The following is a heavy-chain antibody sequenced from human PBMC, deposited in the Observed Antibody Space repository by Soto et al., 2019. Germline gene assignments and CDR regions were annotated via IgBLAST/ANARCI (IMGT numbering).Heavy chain of an antibody. V-gene: IGHV1-18*04. J-gene: IGHJ4*02. Sequence: GSVKVYFKASGYPFTSYGISLVRQAPGQGLEWMGWISAYNGNTNYAQKLQGRVTMTTDTSTSTAYMELRSLRSDDTAVYYCASGSKTGYSYGIDYWGQGTMVTVSS. D-gene: IGHD5-18*01. CDR1: GYPFTSYG. CDR3: ASGSKTGYSYGIDY. CDR2: ISAYNGNT.